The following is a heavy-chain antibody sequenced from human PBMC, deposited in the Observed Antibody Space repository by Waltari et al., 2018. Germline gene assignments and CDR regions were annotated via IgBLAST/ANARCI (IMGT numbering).Heavy chain of an antibody. CDR2: ISYDGSNK. Sequence: QVQLVASGGGVVPPGRSLRPPCPAPGLHFSSYALPRVRPAPGQGLEWVAVISYDGSNKYYADSVKGRFTISRDNSKNTLYLQMNSLRAEDTAVYYCARDITARLSYYYYGMDVWGQGTTVTVSS. V-gene: IGHV3-30-3*01. D-gene: IGHD6-6*01. CDR3: ARDITARLSYYYYGMDV. CDR1: GLHFSSYA. J-gene: IGHJ6*02.